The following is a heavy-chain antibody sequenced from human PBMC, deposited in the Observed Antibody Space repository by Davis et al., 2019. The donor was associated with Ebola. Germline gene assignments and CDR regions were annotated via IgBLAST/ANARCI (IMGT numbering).Heavy chain of an antibody. J-gene: IGHJ3*02. D-gene: IGHD1-20*01. Sequence: GESLKISCKGSGNSFSSLWIAWVRQMPGKGLEWMGIIYTGDSDTRYSPSFRGQVTISADNSIRTAYLQWSSLKASDTAIYFCATLRRTITGMDDGFDIWGQGTKVTVSS. CDR3: ATLRRTITGMDDGFDI. CDR1: GNSFSSLW. CDR2: IYTGDSDT. V-gene: IGHV5-51*01.